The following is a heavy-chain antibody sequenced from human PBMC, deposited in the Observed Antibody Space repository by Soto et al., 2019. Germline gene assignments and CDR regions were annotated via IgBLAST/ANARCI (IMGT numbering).Heavy chain of an antibody. J-gene: IGHJ5*02. CDR3: ARFLLGYSGYDYWFVP. CDR2: IYYSGST. Sequence: SETLSLTCTVSGGSISSYYWSWIRQPPGKGLEWIGYIYYSGSTNYNPSLKSRVTISVDTSKNQFSLKLSSVTAADTAVYYCARFLLGYSGYDYWFVPWGQGTLGTVSA. D-gene: IGHD5-12*01. V-gene: IGHV4-59*08. CDR1: GGSISSYY.